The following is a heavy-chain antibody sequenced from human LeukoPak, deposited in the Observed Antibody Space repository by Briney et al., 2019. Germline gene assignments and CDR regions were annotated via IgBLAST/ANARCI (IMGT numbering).Heavy chain of an antibody. V-gene: IGHV3-23*01. Sequence: GGSLRLSCAASGFTLSSYAMSWVRQTPGKGLEWVSAISVSGNTYHADSVKGRFTISRDSSKNTLYLQMNRLRAEDAAVYYCAKAPVTTCSGAYCYPFDYWGQGTLVTVSS. CDR2: ISVSGNT. D-gene: IGHD2-21*01. CDR3: AKAPVTTCSGAYCYPFDY. J-gene: IGHJ4*02. CDR1: GFTLSSYA.